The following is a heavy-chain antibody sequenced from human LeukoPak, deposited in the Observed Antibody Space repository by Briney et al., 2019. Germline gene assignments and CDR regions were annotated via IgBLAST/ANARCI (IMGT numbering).Heavy chain of an antibody. CDR3: ASLPWGARYFDY. Sequence: SETLSLTCAVYGGSFSDYYWSWIRQPAGKGLEWIGRIYTSGSTSYNPSLKSRVTISLDRSKNQFSLKLNSVTAADTAVYYCASLPWGARYFDYWGQGTLVTVSS. J-gene: IGHJ4*02. CDR1: GGSFSDYY. D-gene: IGHD1-26*01. V-gene: IGHV4-59*10. CDR2: IYTSGST.